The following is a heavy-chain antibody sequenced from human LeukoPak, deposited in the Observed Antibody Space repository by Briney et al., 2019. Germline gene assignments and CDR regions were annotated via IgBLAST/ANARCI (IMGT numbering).Heavy chain of an antibody. Sequence: EASVKVSCKASGYTFISYGVSWVRQAPGQGLEGMGWINTYNVNTNYAQKFQGRVTLTTDASRSTAYMELRSLRSDDTAVYYCARDPRRGYSYGYDYWGQGTLVTVSS. V-gene: IGHV1-18*01. CDR1: GYTFISYG. D-gene: IGHD5-18*01. CDR3: ARDPRRGYSYGYDY. CDR2: INTYNVNT. J-gene: IGHJ4*02.